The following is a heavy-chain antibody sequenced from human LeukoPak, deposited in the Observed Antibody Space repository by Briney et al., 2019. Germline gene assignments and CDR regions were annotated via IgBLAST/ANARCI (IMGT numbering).Heavy chain of an antibody. CDR3: ATGGALGGHFPY. Sequence: GGSLRLSCAASGFTLCSYAMSWGRPAPGEGLGWGSFISPSGDRTSNADSVEGRFTISRDNTRNTLYLQMNSLRVEDTAVYYCATGGALGGHFPYWGQGTLVTVSS. V-gene: IGHV3-23*01. CDR1: GFTLCSYA. CDR2: ISPSGDRT. J-gene: IGHJ4*02. D-gene: IGHD1-26*01.